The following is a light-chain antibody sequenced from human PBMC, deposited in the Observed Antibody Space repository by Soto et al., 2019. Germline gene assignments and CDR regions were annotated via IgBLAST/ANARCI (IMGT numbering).Light chain of an antibody. CDR1: SSDVGSYNL. Sequence: QSALTQPASVSGSPGQSITISCTGTSSDVGSYNLVSWYQQHPGKSPKLMIYEGSKRPSGVSSRFSGSKAGNTASLTISGRQAEDEADYFYCTYAGIRTWVFGGGTKLAVL. J-gene: IGLJ3*02. CDR2: EGS. CDR3: CTYAGIRTWV. V-gene: IGLV2-23*01.